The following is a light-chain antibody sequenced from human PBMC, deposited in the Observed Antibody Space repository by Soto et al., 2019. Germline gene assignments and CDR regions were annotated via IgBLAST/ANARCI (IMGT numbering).Light chain of an antibody. V-gene: IGLV2-23*01. CDR3: CSFALRSTLI. CDR1: NSDVGNYNL. J-gene: IGLJ2*01. CDR2: EGG. Sequence: QSVLTQPASVSGSPGQSITISCTGTNSDVGNYNLVSWYQQYPGKAPKLMIYEGGKRPSGVSNRFSGSKSGNTASLTISGLQAEDEADYYCCSFALRSTLIFGGGTKVTVL.